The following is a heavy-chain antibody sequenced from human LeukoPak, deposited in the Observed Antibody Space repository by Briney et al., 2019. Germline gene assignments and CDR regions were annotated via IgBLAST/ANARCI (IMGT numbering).Heavy chain of an antibody. V-gene: IGHV3-23*01. D-gene: IGHD2-15*01. J-gene: IGHJ6*02. CDR2: ISGSGGST. CDR3: AKAASTCSGGSCYSFYYYYGMDV. Sequence: GGSLRLSCAASGFTFSSYAMSWVRQAPGKGLEWVSAISGSGGSTYYADSVKGRFTISRDNSKNTLYLQMNSLRAEDTAVYYCAKAASTCSGGSCYSFYYYYGMDVWGQGTTVTFSS. CDR1: GFTFSSYA.